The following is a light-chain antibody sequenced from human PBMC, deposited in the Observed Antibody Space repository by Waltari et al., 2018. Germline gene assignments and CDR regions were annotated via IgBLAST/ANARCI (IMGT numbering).Light chain of an antibody. CDR1: QNIASN. J-gene: IGKJ2*01. CDR3: QQYNNWPPYT. V-gene: IGKV3-15*01. Sequence: DTVMTQSPATLSVSPGERATLSCRASQNIASNLAWYQQKPGQAPRLLIYDASTRATDIPVRFSGSRSGTEFTLTISSLQSEDFAVYYCQQYNNWPPYTFGQGTKLEI. CDR2: DAS.